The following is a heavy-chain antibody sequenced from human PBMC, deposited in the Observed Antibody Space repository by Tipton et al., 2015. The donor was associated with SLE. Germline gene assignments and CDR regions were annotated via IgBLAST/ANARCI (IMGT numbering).Heavy chain of an antibody. Sequence: TLSLTCAVYGGSFSGYYWSWIRQHPGKGLEWIGYIYYSGSTYYNPSLKSRVTISVDTSKNQFSLKPSSVTAADTAVYYCASGRGPYDFWSGSYFDYWGQGTLVTVSS. J-gene: IGHJ4*02. CDR3: ASGRGPYDFWSGSYFDY. D-gene: IGHD3-3*01. CDR1: GGSFSGYY. V-gene: IGHV4-31*11. CDR2: IYYSGST.